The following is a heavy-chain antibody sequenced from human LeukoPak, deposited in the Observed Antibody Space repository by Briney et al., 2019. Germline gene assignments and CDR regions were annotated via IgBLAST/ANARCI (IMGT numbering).Heavy chain of an antibody. CDR3: ARDRGVGAFDY. Sequence: GGSLRLSCAASGFTVSSNYMSWVRQAPGRGLEWVSVIYSGGSTYYADSVKGRFTISRDNSKNTLYLQMNSLRAEDTAVYYCARDRGVGAFDYWGQGTLVTVSS. CDR2: IYSGGST. V-gene: IGHV3-66*02. J-gene: IGHJ4*02. D-gene: IGHD1-26*01. CDR1: GFTVSSNY.